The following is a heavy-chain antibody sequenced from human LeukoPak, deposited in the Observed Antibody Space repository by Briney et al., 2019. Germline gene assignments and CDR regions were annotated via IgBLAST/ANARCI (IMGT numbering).Heavy chain of an antibody. Sequence: PSETLSLTCAVSGYSFSSGYYWGWIRQPPGKGLEWIGSIYHSGSTYYYPSLKSRVTISLDTSNNQFSLKLTSVTAADTAVYYCARGAYCSGATCYRSYDYYYMDVWGRGTTVTVAS. CDR1: GYSFSSGYY. V-gene: IGHV4-38-2*01. CDR3: ARGAYCSGATCYRSYDYYYMDV. J-gene: IGHJ6*03. CDR2: IYHSGST. D-gene: IGHD2-15*01.